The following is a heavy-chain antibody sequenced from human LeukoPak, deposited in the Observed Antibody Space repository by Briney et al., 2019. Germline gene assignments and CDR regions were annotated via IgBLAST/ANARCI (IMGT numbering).Heavy chain of an antibody. Sequence: SEPLSLTCAVYGGSFSGYYWSWIRQPPGKGLEWIGEINHSGSTNYNPSLKSRVTISVDTSKNQFSLKLSSVTAADTAVYYCARGVVVTAEFDYWGQGTLVTVSS. CDR3: ARGVVVTAEFDY. CDR2: INHSGST. V-gene: IGHV4-34*01. J-gene: IGHJ4*02. CDR1: GGSFSGYY. D-gene: IGHD2-21*02.